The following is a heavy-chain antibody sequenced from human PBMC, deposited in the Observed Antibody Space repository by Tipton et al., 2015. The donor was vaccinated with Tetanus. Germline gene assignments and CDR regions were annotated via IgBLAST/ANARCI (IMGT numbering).Heavy chain of an antibody. D-gene: IGHD5/OR15-5a*01. CDR3: SRDQGSTISPYYSDY. V-gene: IGHV1-18*01. J-gene: IGHJ4*02. CDR2: ISTSNGKT. Sequence: QLVQSGAEVRKPGASVKVSCKTSGYSFSKYGVTWARQAPGQGLEWLGWISTSNGKTYYAQKFRGRATMTTDTSTGTAPLELGGLRSDDTAIYYCSRDQGSTISPYYSDYWGQGTLVTVTA. CDR1: GYSFSKYG.